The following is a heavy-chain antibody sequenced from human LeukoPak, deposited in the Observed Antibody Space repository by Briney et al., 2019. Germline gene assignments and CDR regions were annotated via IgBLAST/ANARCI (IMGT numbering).Heavy chain of an antibody. CDR3: AVNYASPHIIDY. V-gene: IGHV4-31*03. J-gene: IGHJ4*02. D-gene: IGHD1-7*01. CDR2: IYYSGSI. CDR1: GGSISSGGYY. Sequence: PSETLSLTCTVSGGSISSGGYYWSWIRQHPGKGLEWIGYIYYSGSIYYNPSLKSRVTISVDTSKNQFSLKLSSVTAADTAVYYCAVNYASPHIIDYWGQGTLVTVSS.